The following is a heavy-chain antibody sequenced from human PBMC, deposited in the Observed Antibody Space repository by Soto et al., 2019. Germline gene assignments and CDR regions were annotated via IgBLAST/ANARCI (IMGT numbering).Heavy chain of an antibody. V-gene: IGHV4-59*01. Sequence: SETLSLTCTVSGGSISSYYWSWIRQPPGKGLEWIGYIYYTGSTNYNPSLKSRVTISVDTSKNHFSLKLSSVTAADTAVYYCARGPYGDFYQFDPWGQGTLVTVSS. J-gene: IGHJ5*02. D-gene: IGHD4-17*01. CDR1: GGSISSYY. CDR3: ARGPYGDFYQFDP. CDR2: IYYTGST.